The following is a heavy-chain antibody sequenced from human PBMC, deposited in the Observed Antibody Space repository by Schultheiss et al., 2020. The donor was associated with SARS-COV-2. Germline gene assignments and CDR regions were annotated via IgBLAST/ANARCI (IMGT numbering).Heavy chain of an antibody. V-gene: IGHV3-21*01. CDR1: GFTFSSYS. J-gene: IGHJ3*02. CDR3: ARDRFTYYYDSSGSGGAFDI. CDR2: ISSSSSYI. D-gene: IGHD3-22*01. Sequence: GGSLRLSCAASGFTFSSYSMNWVRQAPGKGLEWVSSISSSSSYIYYADSVKGRFTISRDNAKNSLYLQMNSLRAEDTAVYYCARDRFTYYYDSSGSGGAFDICGQETMVTVSS.